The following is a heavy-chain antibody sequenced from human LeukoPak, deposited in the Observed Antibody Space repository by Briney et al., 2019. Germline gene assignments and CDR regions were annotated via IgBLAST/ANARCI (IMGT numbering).Heavy chain of an antibody. CDR1: GFTFSSYG. CDR2: ISGSGGST. CDR3: TNYGDYSEFDY. Sequence: GGTLRLSCAASGFTFSSYGMSWVRQAPGKGLEWVSAISGSGGSTYYADSVKGRFTISRDNSKNTLYLQMNSLKTEDTAVYYCTNYGDYSEFDYWGQGTLVAVSS. V-gene: IGHV3-23*01. D-gene: IGHD4-17*01. J-gene: IGHJ4*02.